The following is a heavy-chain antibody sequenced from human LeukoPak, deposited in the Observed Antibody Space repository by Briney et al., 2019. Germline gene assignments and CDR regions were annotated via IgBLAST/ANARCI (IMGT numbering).Heavy chain of an antibody. V-gene: IGHV3-7*01. CDR3: AKYMSRAFDS. CDR1: GFTFTTYW. D-gene: IGHD6-6*01. Sequence: GGSLRLSCVASGFTFTTYWMSWVRQAPGKGPEWVAHISQDGSQTSYVDSVKGRFTISRDNAMNSLHLQMYSLRAEDTAVYYCAKYMSRAFDSWGQGTLVTVPS. CDR2: ISQDGSQT. J-gene: IGHJ4*02.